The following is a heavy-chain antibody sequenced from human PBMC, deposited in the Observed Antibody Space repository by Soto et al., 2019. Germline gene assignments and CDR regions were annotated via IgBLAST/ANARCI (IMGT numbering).Heavy chain of an antibody. V-gene: IGHV3-33*01. CDR3: ARAVLWSGYDYAVEV. D-gene: IGHD3-3*01. Sequence: QVKLEESGGGVVQPGRALRLSCAASGFTFSSSVMHWVRQAPGRGLEWVAVIWSDGSKKYYADSVTGRFAISRDNSINTLYLQMRRLSTDDTAVYYCARAVLWSGYDYAVEVWGQGTTVTVSS. J-gene: IGHJ6*02. CDR1: GFTFSSSV. CDR2: IWSDGSKK.